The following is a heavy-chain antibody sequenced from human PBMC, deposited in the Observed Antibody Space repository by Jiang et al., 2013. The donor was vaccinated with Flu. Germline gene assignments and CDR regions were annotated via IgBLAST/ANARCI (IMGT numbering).Heavy chain of an antibody. D-gene: IGHD3-3*01. Sequence: HWVRQAPGKGLEWMGGFDPEDGETIYAQKFQGRVTMTEDTSTDTAYMELSSLRSEDTAVYYCATGRIGDFWSGYYNNWFDPWGQGTLVTVSS. CDR3: ATGRIGDFWSGYYNNWFDP. J-gene: IGHJ5*02. CDR2: FDPEDGET. V-gene: IGHV1-24*01.